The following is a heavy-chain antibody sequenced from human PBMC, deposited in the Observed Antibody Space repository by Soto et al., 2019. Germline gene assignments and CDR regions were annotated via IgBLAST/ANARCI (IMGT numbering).Heavy chain of an antibody. J-gene: IGHJ5*02. CDR1: GYTFTSYG. CDR2: ISAYNGNT. V-gene: IGHV1-18*01. CDR3: ARGGKYCSSPSCPRGWFDP. D-gene: IGHD2-2*01. Sequence: GASVKVSCKASGYTFTSYGISWVRQAPGQGLEWMGWISAYNGNTNYAQKLQGRVTMTTDTSTSTAYMELRSLRSDDTAVYYCARGGKYCSSPSCPRGWFDPWGQGTLVTVSS.